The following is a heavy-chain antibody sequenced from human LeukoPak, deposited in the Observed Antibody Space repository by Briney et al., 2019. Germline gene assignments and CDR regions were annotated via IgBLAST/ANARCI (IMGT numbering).Heavy chain of an antibody. J-gene: IGHJ4*02. CDR3: ARDLLEWYFDY. Sequence: GGSLRLSCAASGFTFSSYVMNWVRQAPGKGLEWVSVISGGGGSTYYADSVKGRFTISRDNSKNTLFLQMNSLRAEDTAVYYCARDLLEWYFDYWGQGTLVTVSS. V-gene: IGHV3-23*01. CDR2: ISGGGGST. CDR1: GFTFSSYV. D-gene: IGHD3-3*01.